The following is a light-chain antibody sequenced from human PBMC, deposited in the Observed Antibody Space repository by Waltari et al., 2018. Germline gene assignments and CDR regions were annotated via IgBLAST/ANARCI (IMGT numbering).Light chain of an antibody. CDR2: EVN. J-gene: IGLJ3*02. CDR1: SSDVGSHNY. Sequence: QSALTQPPSASGSPGQSVTISCTGTSSDVGSHNYVSWYQQHPGKAPKLIIFEVNKSPSGVPDRFSGSKSGNTASLTVSGLQTEDEADYYCASFVGSDNWVFGGGTKLTVL. V-gene: IGLV2-8*01. CDR3: ASFVGSDNWV.